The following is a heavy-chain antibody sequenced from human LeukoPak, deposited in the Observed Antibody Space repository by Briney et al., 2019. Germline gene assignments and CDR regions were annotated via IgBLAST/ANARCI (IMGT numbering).Heavy chain of an antibody. J-gene: IGHJ4*02. CDR2: ISGDGGST. V-gene: IGHV3-43*02. D-gene: IGHD3-22*01. Sequence: GGSLRLSCAASGFTFDDYAMHWVRQAPGKGLEWVSLISGDGGSTYYADSVKGRFTISRDNSKNSLYLQMNSLRTEDTALYYCAKDMSYYYDGSGYFETPGYWGQGTLVTVSS. CDR1: GFTFDDYA. CDR3: AKDMSYYYDGSGYFETPGY.